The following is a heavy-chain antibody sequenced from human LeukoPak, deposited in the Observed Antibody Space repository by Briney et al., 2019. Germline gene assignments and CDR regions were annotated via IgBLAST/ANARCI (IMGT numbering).Heavy chain of an antibody. D-gene: IGHD4-23*01. CDR2: IIPFLGIA. CDR1: GGTLSSYT. V-gene: IGHV1-69*04. Sequence: SVKVSCKASGGTLSSYTISWVRQAPGQGLEWMGRIIPFLGIANSAQKFQGRVPITAEDSTSTAYMELSSLRSEDTAVYYCAREQDYGGTAGGYGESYGGYWGQGTLVTVSS. CDR3: AREQDYGGTAGGYGESYGGY. J-gene: IGHJ4*02.